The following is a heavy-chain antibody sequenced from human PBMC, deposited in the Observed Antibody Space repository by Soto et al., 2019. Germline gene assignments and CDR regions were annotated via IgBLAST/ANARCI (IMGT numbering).Heavy chain of an antibody. CDR3: ARENFGVIIHDAFDL. CDR1: GDSVSSGGYY. V-gene: IGHV4-31*03. J-gene: IGHJ3*01. D-gene: IGHD2-8*01. CDR2: IYDSETT. Sequence: QVQLQESGPGLVMPSQTLSLTSTVSGDSVSSGGYYWNWIRQHPGRGLEWLGYIYDSETTYYNPSLESRLSISVDASKNQFSLKVTSVTPADTAVYYCARENFGVIIHDAFDLWGQGTMVTVSS.